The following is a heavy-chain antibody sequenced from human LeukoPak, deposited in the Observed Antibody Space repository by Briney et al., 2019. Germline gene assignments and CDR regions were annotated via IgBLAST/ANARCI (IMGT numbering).Heavy chain of an antibody. CDR1: GGSISSGDYY. V-gene: IGHV4-30-4*02. Sequence: PSETLSLTCTVSGGSISSGDYYWSWIRQPPGKGLEWIGYIYYSGSTYYNPSLKSRVIISVDTSKNQFSLKLSSVTAADTAVYYCARGAYDSSGHRFDYWGQGTLVTVSP. J-gene: IGHJ4*02. D-gene: IGHD3-22*01. CDR2: IYYSGST. CDR3: ARGAYDSSGHRFDY.